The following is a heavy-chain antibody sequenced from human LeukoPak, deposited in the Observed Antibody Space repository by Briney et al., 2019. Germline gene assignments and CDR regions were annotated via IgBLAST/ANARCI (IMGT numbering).Heavy chain of an antibody. CDR1: GGSISSYY. J-gene: IGHJ3*02. CDR3: ARVKVYDSSGYYPLTDAFDI. V-gene: IGHV4-4*07. D-gene: IGHD3-22*01. CDR2: IYTSGST. Sequence: PETLSLTCTVSGGSISSYYWSWIRQPAGKGLEWIGRIYTSGSTNYNPSLKSRVTMSVDTSKNQFSLKLSSVTAADTAVYYCARVKVYDSSGYYPLTDAFDIWGQGTMVTVSS.